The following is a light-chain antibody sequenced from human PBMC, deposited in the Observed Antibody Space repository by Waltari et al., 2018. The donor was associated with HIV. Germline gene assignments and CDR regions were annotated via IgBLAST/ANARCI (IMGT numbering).Light chain of an antibody. CDR2: GAS. Sequence: EVVLTQSPGTLSLSPGERATLSCRASQSVSSSFLAWYQQKPGQAPRLLSYGASNRATGSPDRFSGSGSGTDVTLTINRLEPEDFAVYYCQQYDTSLGSFGQGTKLEIK. CDR1: QSVSSSF. J-gene: IGKJ2*03. CDR3: QQYDTSLGS. V-gene: IGKV3-20*01.